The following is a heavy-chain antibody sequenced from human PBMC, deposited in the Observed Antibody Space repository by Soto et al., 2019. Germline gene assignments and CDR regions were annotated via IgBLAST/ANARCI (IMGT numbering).Heavy chain of an antibody. CDR2: ISGSGSNI. J-gene: IGHJ6*02. Sequence: PGGSLTLSCAASGFTFRTFGMNWVRQAPGKGLEWGSFISGSGSNIYYADSVKGRFTISSDNARNSLFLQMNSLSAEETAVFYCARGHGMDVWGQGTPVTVYS. CDR3: ARGHGMDV. CDR1: GFTFRTFG. V-gene: IGHV3-21*01.